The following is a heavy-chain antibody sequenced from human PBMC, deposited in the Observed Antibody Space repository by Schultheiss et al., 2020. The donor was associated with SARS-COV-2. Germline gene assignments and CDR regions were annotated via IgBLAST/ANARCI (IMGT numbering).Heavy chain of an antibody. CDR3: ARGGNYVPLGY. Sequence: GGSLRLSCAASGFPFSSYGMHWVRQAPGKGLEWVAVISNDGSNKYYADSVKGRFTISRDNSKNTLYLQMNSLRAEDTAVYYCARGGNYVPLGYWGQGTLVTVSS. J-gene: IGHJ4*02. CDR1: GFPFSSYG. D-gene: IGHD4-11*01. V-gene: IGHV3-30*06. CDR2: ISNDGSNK.